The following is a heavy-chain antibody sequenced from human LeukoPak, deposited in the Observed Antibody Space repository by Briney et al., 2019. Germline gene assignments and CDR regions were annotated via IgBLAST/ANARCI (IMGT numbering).Heavy chain of an antibody. CDR3: ARVNSNGYEYYYGMDV. J-gene: IGHJ6*02. V-gene: IGHV4-59*01. Sequence: SETLSLTCAVSGXSISSYYWSWIRLPPGKGLEWIGYISNSGTTNYNPSLKSRVTISVDTSKNEFSLKLTSVTAADTAVYYCARVNSNGYEYYYGMDVWGQGTTVTVSS. CDR2: ISNSGTT. CDR1: GXSISSYY. D-gene: IGHD6-19*01.